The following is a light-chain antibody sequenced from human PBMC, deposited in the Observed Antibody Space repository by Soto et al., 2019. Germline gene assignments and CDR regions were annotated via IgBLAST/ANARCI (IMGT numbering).Light chain of an antibody. CDR3: QQYNTFPIA. Sequence: EIQMTQSPSTLSASRGDIATITSRASQSISSRLSWYQQKPGKAPKLLIYKASSLESGVPSRFSGIGSGTEFNLTISSLQPDAFANYDFQQYNTFPIALGEVTRLEI. CDR2: KAS. V-gene: IGKV1-5*03. CDR1: QSISSR. J-gene: IGKJ5*01.